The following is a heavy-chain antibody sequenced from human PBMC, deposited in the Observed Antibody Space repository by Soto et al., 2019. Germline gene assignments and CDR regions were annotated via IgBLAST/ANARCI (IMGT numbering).Heavy chain of an antibody. V-gene: IGHV4-4*02. D-gene: IGHD6-13*01. CDR2: IYHSGST. Sequence: PSVPLSVTCAVSRGSISCSNWWTWKRQPPGKGLEWIGEIYHSGSTNYNPSLKSRVTISVDKSKSQFSLKLSSVTAADTAVYYCARGREYSSSAPLDVWGKGTTVTVSS. CDR1: RGSISCSNW. CDR3: ARGREYSSSAPLDV. J-gene: IGHJ6*04.